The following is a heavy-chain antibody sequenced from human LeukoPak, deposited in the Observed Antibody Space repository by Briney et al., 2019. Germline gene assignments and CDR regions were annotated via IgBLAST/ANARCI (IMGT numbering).Heavy chain of an antibody. J-gene: IGHJ4*02. V-gene: IGHV1-69*04. CDR1: GGTFSSYT. CDR2: IIPILGIA. CDR3: ARDSEEVGPLDY. D-gene: IGHD1-26*01. Sequence: ASVKVSCKASGGTFSSYTISWVRQAPGQGLEWMGRIIPILGIANYAQKFQGRVTITADKSTSTAYMELSSLRSEDTAVYYCARDSEEVGPLDYWGQGTLVTVSS.